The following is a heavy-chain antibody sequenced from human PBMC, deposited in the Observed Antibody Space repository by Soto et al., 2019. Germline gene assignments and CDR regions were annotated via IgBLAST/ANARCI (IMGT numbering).Heavy chain of an antibody. Sequence: EVQLVESGGGLVQPGESLRLSCAASGFTFSYYWMHWVRQAPGKGLVWVSRIHSDGSSTTYADSVKDRFTICRDNARNTLYLQMNSLRAEDTAVYYCARGDRGAFDLWGKGTVLTVSS. CDR1: GFTFSYYW. V-gene: IGHV3-74*03. CDR3: ARGDRGAFDL. J-gene: IGHJ3*01. D-gene: IGHD1-26*01. CDR2: IHSDGSST.